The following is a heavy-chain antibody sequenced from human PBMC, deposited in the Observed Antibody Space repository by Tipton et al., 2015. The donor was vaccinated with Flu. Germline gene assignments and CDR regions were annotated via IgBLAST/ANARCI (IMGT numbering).Heavy chain of an antibody. CDR2: INHSGST. CDR1: GGSFSGYY. J-gene: IGHJ4*02. V-gene: IGHV4-34*01. D-gene: IGHD2-15*01. CDR3: ARAGSGCSGGSCSFDY. Sequence: TLSLTCAVYGGSFSGYYWSWIRQPPGKGLEWIGEINHSGSTNYNPSLKSRVTISVDTSKNQFSLKLSSVTAADTAVYYCARAGSGCSGGSCSFDYWGQGTLATVSS.